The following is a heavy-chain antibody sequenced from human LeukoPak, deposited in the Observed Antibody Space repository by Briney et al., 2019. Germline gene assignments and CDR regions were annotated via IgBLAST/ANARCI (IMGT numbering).Heavy chain of an antibody. Sequence: GGSLRLSCAVSGLTFRSFWMSWVRQAPGKGLGWVANINQDGSEKYFVDSVRGRFTISRDNSKNSLHLQMNTLGAEDTALYYCARERDGRFFDYWGQGTLVTVSS. D-gene: IGHD5-24*01. CDR1: GLTFRSFW. CDR2: INQDGSEK. CDR3: ARERDGRFFDY. V-gene: IGHV3-7*01. J-gene: IGHJ4*02.